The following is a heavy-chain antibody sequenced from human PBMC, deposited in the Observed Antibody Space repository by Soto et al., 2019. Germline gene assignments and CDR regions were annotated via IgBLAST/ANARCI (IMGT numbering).Heavy chain of an antibody. CDR3: AKCDIVVPPAYYMDF. Sequence: EVHLLESGGGLVQPGGSLRLSCVASGFTFSSYAMSWVRQAPGKGLEWVSLVSGSGGATYYADSVKGRFTISKDNFKNTVYLQMNSLGAEDTAIYYCAKCDIVVPPAYYMDFWGKGTRVIVS. V-gene: IGHV3-23*01. J-gene: IGHJ6*03. CDR1: GFTFSSYA. D-gene: IGHD2-15*01. CDR2: VSGSGGAT.